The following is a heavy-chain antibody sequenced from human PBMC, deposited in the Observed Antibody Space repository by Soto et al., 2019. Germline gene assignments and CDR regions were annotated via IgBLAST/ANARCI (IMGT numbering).Heavy chain of an antibody. CDR2: ISYDGSNK. D-gene: IGHD6-6*01. V-gene: IGHV3-30-3*01. J-gene: IGHJ5*02. CDR3: AREGRIAARPGWFDP. Sequence: QVQLVESGGGVVQPGRSLRLSCAASGFTFSSYAMHWVRQAPGKGLEWVAVISYDGSNKYYADSVKGRFTISRDNSKNTLYLQMNGLRAEDTAVYYGAREGRIAARPGWFDPWGQGTLVTVSS. CDR1: GFTFSSYA.